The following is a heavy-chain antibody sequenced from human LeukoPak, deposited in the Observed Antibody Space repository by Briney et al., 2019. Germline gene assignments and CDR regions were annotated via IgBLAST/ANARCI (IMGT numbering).Heavy chain of an antibody. V-gene: IGHV1-2*02. CDR2: INPNSGGT. Sequence: ASEKVSCKASGYTFTCYYMHWVRQAPGQGLEWMGWINPNSGGTYYAQKFQGRVTMTRDTSISTAYMELSRLRSDDTAVYYCAREQEADTYYSSPDAFDIWGQGTMVTVSS. CDR3: AREQEADTYYSSPDAFDI. J-gene: IGHJ3*02. CDR1: GYTFTCYY. D-gene: IGHD6-13*01.